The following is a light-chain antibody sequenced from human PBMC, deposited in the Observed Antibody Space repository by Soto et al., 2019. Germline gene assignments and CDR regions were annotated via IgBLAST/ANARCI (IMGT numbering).Light chain of an antibody. Sequence: EVVLTQSPATLSLSPGERATLSCRASQSVSSYLAWYQQKPGQAPGLLIYDASNRATGIPARFSGSGSGTDFTLTISSLETEDFAVYYCQQRSNWPPTWTFGQGTKVEIK. J-gene: IGKJ1*01. V-gene: IGKV3-11*01. CDR1: QSVSSY. CDR2: DAS. CDR3: QQRSNWPPTWT.